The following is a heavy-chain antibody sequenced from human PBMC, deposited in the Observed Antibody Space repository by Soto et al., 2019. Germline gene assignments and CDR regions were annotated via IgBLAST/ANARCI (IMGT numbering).Heavy chain of an antibody. CDR1: GFTFSTFW. CDR2: IKHDGSER. Sequence: ESGGGLVQPGGSLRLSCAASGFTFSTFWMSWVRQAPGKGLEWVANIKHDGSERYYVDSVKGRFTISRDNAKNSLYLQMNSLRAEDTAVYYCARVRTENYYGMDVWGQGTTVTVSS. V-gene: IGHV3-7*05. J-gene: IGHJ6*02. CDR3: ARVRTENYYGMDV.